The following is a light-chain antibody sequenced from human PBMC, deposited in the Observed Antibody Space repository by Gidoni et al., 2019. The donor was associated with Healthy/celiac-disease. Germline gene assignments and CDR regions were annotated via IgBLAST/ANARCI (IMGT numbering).Light chain of an antibody. Sequence: SYELTQPPSVSVSPGQTASITCSGDKLGDKYACWYQQTPRQSPVLVIYQDSKRPSGIPERFSGSNSGNTATLTISGTQAMDEADYYCQAWDSSSWVFGGGTKLTVL. CDR2: QDS. CDR1: KLGDKY. J-gene: IGLJ3*02. V-gene: IGLV3-1*01. CDR3: QAWDSSSWV.